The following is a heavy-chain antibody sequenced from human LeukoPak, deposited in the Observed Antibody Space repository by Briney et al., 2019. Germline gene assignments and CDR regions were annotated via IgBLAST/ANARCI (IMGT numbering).Heavy chain of an antibody. V-gene: IGHV3-11*04. D-gene: IGHD5-18*01. J-gene: IGHJ6*03. CDR1: GFTFSNYY. CDR3: ARTGWIQLWSYYYYYMDV. CDR2: ISSSGSTI. Sequence: PGGSLRLSCAASGFTFSNYYMSWIRQAPGKGLEWVSYISSSGSTIYYADSVKGRFTISRDNAKNSLYLQMNSLRAEDTAVYYCARTGWIQLWSYYYYYMDVWGKGTTVTVSS.